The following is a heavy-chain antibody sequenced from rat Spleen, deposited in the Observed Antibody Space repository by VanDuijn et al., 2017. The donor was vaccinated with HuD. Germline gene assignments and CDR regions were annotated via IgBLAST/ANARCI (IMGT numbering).Heavy chain of an antibody. CDR1: GFSLTSYN. D-gene: IGHD4-3*01. CDR2: IWNTGGT. Sequence: QVQLKESGPGLVQPSQTLSLTCTVAGFSLTSYNVHWVRQPPGKGLEWMGVIWNTGGTRYNSALKSRLSISKDTSKSQVFLKMNSLQTEDTATYYCAKIIRGPYVMDAWGQGASVTVSS. CDR3: AKIIRGPYVMDA. V-gene: IGHV2-41*01. J-gene: IGHJ4*01.